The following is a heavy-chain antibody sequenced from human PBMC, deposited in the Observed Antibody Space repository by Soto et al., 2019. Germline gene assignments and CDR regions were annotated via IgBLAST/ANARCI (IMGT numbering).Heavy chain of an antibody. CDR3: ARRIGDGPIELGY. J-gene: IGHJ4*02. Sequence: GESLKISCNGSGYSFTSYWISWVRQMPGKGLEWMGRIDPSDSYTNYSPSFQGHVTISADKSISTAYLQWSSMKASDTAMYYCARRIGDGPIELGYWGQGTLVTVSS. D-gene: IGHD3-3*01. V-gene: IGHV5-10-1*01. CDR1: GYSFTSYW. CDR2: IDPSDSYT.